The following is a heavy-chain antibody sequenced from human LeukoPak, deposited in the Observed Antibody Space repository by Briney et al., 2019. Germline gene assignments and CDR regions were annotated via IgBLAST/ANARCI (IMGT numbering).Heavy chain of an antibody. CDR3: ARLKSYDSSGYPPPDGMDV. Sequence: PSETLSLTCTVSGGSISSSSYNWGWIRQPPGKGLEWIGSIYYSGSTYYNPSLKSRVTISVDTSKNQFSLKLSSVTAADTAVYYCARLKSYDSSGYPPPDGMDVWGQGTTVTVSS. V-gene: IGHV4-39*01. CDR1: GGSISSSSYN. J-gene: IGHJ6*02. D-gene: IGHD3-22*01. CDR2: IYYSGST.